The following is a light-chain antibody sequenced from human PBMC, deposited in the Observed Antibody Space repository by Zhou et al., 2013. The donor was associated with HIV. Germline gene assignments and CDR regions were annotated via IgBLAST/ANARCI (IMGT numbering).Light chain of an antibody. J-gene: IGKJ1*01. CDR1: QSISSW. CDR3: QQASYFPRT. Sequence: DIQLTQSPSTLSASVGDRVTITCRASQSISSWLAWYQQKPGKAPKLLIYRATTLESGVPSRFSGSASGTAFTLTISSLQPDDFATYYCQQASYFPRTFGQGTKVEIK. CDR2: RAT. V-gene: IGKV1-5*03.